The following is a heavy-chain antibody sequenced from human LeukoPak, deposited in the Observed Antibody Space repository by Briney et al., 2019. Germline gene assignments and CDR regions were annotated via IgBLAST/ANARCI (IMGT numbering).Heavy chain of an antibody. J-gene: IGHJ4*02. Sequence: PGGSLRLSCAASGFTFSSYSMNWVRQAPGKGLEWVSSISSSSSYIYYADSVKGRFTISRDNAKNSLYLQMNSLRAEDTAVYYCARDTGRTVTTGLIGVFGVVDYWGQGTLVTVSS. CDR3: ARDTGRTVTTGLIGVFGVVDY. CDR2: ISSSSSYI. V-gene: IGHV3-21*01. D-gene: IGHD4-17*01. CDR1: GFTFSSYS.